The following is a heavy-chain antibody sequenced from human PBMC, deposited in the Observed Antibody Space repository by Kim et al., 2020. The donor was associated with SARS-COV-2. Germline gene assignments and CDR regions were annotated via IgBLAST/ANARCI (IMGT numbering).Heavy chain of an antibody. CDR1: GGSISSYY. J-gene: IGHJ4*02. D-gene: IGHD5-18*01. V-gene: IGHV4-4*07. CDR3: ARGHTAMALYYFDY. CDR2: IYTSGST. Sequence: SETLSLTCTVSGGSISSYYWSWIRQPAGKGLEWIGRIYTSGSTNYNPSLKSRVTMSVDTSKNQFSLKLSSVTAADTAVYYCARGHTAMALYYFDYWGQGTLVTVSS.